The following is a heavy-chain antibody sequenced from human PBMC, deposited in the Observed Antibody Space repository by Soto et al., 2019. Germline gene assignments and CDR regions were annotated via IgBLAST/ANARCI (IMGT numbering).Heavy chain of an antibody. CDR1: GFTFSSYW. Sequence: VGSLRLSCAASGFTFSSYWMSWVRQAPGKGLEWVANIKQDGSEKYYVDSVKGRFTISRDNAKNSLYLQMNSLRAEDTAVYYCASAYYYDSSGYGYWGQGTLVTVS. V-gene: IGHV3-7*03. CDR3: ASAYYYDSSGYGY. J-gene: IGHJ4*02. CDR2: IKQDGSEK. D-gene: IGHD3-22*01.